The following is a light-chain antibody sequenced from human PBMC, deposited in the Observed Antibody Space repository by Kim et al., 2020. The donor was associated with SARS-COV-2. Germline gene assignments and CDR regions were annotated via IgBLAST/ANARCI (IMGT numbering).Light chain of an antibody. J-gene: IGLJ3*02. CDR3: NSYTSSSTWV. CDR2: DVS. V-gene: IGLV2-14*04. Sequence: GQSITISCIGTSSDVGSYNYVSWYQQHPGKAPKLMIYDVSKRPSGVSNRFSGSKSGNTASLTISGLQAEDEADYYCNSYTSSSTWVFGGGTQLTVL. CDR1: SSDVGSYNY.